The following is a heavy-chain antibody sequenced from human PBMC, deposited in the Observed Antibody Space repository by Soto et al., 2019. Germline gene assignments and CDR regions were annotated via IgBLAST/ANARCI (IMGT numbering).Heavy chain of an antibody. CDR2: ISAYNGNT. V-gene: IGHV1-18*01. J-gene: IGHJ6*02. CDR1: GYTFTSYG. Sequence: VQLVQSGAEVKKPGASVKVSCKASGYTFTSYGISWVRQAPGQGLEWMGWISAYNGNTNYAQKLQGRVTMTTDTSTSTAYMELRSLRSDYTAVYYCARDVPGSGSFGYYYYGMDVWGQGTTVTVSS. CDR3: ARDVPGSGSFGYYYYGMDV. D-gene: IGHD3-10*01.